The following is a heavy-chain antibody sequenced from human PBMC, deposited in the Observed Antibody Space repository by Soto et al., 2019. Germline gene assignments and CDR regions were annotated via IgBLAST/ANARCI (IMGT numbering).Heavy chain of an antibody. V-gene: IGHV3-23*01. J-gene: IGHJ5*01. CDR3: AKERNFWSGTAGFDS. D-gene: IGHD3-3*01. CDR1: GFTFSMFA. Sequence: LRLSCVGSGFTFSMFAMSWVRQAPGKGLEWISSISGSGGSTYYADSVKGRFTVSRDNSKTTVFLQMNSLRTEDTAVYFCAKERNFWSGTAGFDSWGQGSPVTVSS. CDR2: ISGSGGST.